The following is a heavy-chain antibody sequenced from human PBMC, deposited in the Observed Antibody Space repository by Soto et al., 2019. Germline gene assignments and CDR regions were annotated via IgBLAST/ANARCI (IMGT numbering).Heavy chain of an antibody. Sequence: PRLSCAAPGFTFSIYVMHLVRQAPGRGLRGVEVIYNDGINKNYADSVKGGFPISRDNSKTTLYRKITGLRAEETVVYYGARDGIVPGYYYSGMDVWGQGTTATSP. CDR1: GFTFSIYV. D-gene: IGHD6-6*01. CDR2: IYNDGINK. CDR3: ARDGIVPGYYYSGMDV. V-gene: IGHV3-30*03. J-gene: IGHJ6*02.